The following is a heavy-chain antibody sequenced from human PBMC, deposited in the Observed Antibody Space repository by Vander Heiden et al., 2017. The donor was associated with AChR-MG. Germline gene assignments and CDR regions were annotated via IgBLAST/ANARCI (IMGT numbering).Heavy chain of an antibody. D-gene: IGHD1-26*01. CDR2: IRSSSSTI. V-gene: IGHV3-48*01. Sequence: EVQLVESGGGLVQPGGSLRLSCAASGFTLSSNSMNWVRQAPGKGLEWVSYIRSSSSTIYYADSVKGRFTISRDNAKNSLYLQMNSLRAEDTAVYYCARGGIVGATPFDYWGQGTLVTVSS. CDR3: ARGGIVGATPFDY. J-gene: IGHJ4*02. CDR1: GFTLSSNS.